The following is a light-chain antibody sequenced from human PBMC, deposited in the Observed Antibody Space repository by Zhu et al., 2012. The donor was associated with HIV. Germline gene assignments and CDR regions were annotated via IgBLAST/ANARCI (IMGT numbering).Light chain of an antibody. CDR1: QSVSSY. J-gene: IGKJ4*01. CDR2: DAS. V-gene: IGKV3-11*01. CDR3: QQRSNWPPELT. Sequence: EIVLTQSPATLSLSPGERATLSCRASQSVSSYLAWYQQKPGQAPRLLIYDASNRATGIPARFSGSGSGTDFTLTISSLEPEDFAVYYCQQRSNWPPELTFGEDQVEIK.